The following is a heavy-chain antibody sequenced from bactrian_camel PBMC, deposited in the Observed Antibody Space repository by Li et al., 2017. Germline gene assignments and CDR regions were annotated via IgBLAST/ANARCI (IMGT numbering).Heavy chain of an antibody. CDR3: AKGRPRLGLVAADLD. V-gene: IGHV3S1*01. D-gene: IGHD7*01. CDR2: TVIGVGST. Sequence: HVQLVESGGGAVQPGGSLRLSCSADLTFHPRGNCMGWFRQAPGKKREAVAATVIGVGSTYYANSVRGRFTISRDNAKNTLYLQLDSLSTDDTATYYCAKGRPRLGLVAADLDRGQGTQVTVS. J-gene: IGHJ4*01. CDR1: TFHPRGNC.